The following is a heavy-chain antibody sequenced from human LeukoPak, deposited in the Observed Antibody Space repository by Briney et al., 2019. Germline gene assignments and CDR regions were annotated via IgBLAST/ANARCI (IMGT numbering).Heavy chain of an antibody. D-gene: IGHD4-17*01. Sequence: SETLSLTCTVSGGSISSYYWSWIWQPPGKGLEWIGSIYYSGSTNYNPSLKSRVTISLDTSKIQFSLKLTSVTAADTAVYYCARDYGDYGGWFDPWGQGTLVTVSS. J-gene: IGHJ5*02. V-gene: IGHV4-59*12. CDR3: ARDYGDYGGWFDP. CDR2: IYYSGST. CDR1: GGSISSYY.